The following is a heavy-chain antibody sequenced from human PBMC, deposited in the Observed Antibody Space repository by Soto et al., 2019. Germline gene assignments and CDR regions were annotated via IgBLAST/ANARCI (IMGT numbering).Heavy chain of an antibody. CDR2: IKSKTDGGTT. D-gene: IGHD2-15*01. J-gene: IGHJ6*02. Sequence: GGSLRLSCAASGFTFSNAWMNWVRQAPGKGLEWVGRIKSKTDGGTTDYAAPVKGRFTISRDDSKNTLYLQMNSLKTEDTAVYYCTTGIRVDPHYYYYYGMDVWGQGTTVTVSS. CDR1: GFTFSNAW. CDR3: TTGIRVDPHYYYYYGMDV. V-gene: IGHV3-15*07.